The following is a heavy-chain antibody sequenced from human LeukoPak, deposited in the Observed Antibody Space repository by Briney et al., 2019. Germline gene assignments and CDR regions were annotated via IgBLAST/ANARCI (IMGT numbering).Heavy chain of an antibody. CDR2: INIYKGNT. D-gene: IGHD6-25*01. CDR3: ARNSSGWYGYFDL. Sequence: GASVTVSCKASGYIFTSHGLSWVRQAPGQGLEWMGWINIYKGNTNYAQKFQGRVTVTTDTSTSTAYMELRSLRSDDTAVYYCARNSSGWYGYFDLWGRGTLVTVSS. V-gene: IGHV1-18*01. CDR1: GYIFTSHG. J-gene: IGHJ2*01.